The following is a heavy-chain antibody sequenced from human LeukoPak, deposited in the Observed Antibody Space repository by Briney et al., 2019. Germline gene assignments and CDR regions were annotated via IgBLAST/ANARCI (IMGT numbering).Heavy chain of an antibody. CDR2: ISSSSSYI. J-gene: IGHJ5*02. Sequence: GGSLRLSCAASGFTFSSYSMNWVRQAPGKGRGWVSSISSSSSYIYYADSVKGRFTISRDNAKNSLYLQMNSLRAEDTAVYYCARGGSSTSTRFDPWGQGTLVTVSS. V-gene: IGHV3-21*01. D-gene: IGHD2-2*01. CDR1: GFTFSSYS. CDR3: ARGGSSTSTRFDP.